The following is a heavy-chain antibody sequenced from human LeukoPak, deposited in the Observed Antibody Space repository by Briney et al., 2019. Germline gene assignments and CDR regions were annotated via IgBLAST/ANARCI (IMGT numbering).Heavy chain of an antibody. D-gene: IGHD6-19*01. Sequence: PSETLSLTCTVSGDSISGGSYYWSWIRQPAGKGLEWIGRIYTSGSTSYNPSLKSRVTMSVDTSKNQFSLKLTSATAADTAVYYCARGVPTSGWFVYNWFDPWGQGTLVTVSS. CDR2: IYTSGST. CDR3: ARGVPTSGWFVYNWFDP. J-gene: IGHJ5*02. CDR1: GDSISGGSYY. V-gene: IGHV4-61*02.